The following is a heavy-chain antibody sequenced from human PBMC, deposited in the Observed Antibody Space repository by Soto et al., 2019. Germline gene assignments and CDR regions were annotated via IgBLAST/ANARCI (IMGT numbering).Heavy chain of an antibody. D-gene: IGHD3-16*02. CDR1: GYTFTSYY. J-gene: IGHJ4*02. CDR2: INPSGGST. V-gene: IGHV1-46*03. CDR3: ARGGSMITFGGVIVIPSGGFDY. Sequence: QVQLVQSGAEVKKPGASVKVSCKASGYTFTSYYMHWVRQAPGQGLEWMGIINPSGGSTSYAQKFQARVTMTRDTSTRTVYMERSSLRSEDTAVYYCARGGSMITFGGVIVIPSGGFDYWGQGTLVTVSS.